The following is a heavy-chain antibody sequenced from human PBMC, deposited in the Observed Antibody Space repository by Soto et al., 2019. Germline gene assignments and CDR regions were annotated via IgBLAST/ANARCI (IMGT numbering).Heavy chain of an antibody. V-gene: IGHV3-13*01. J-gene: IGHJ6*02. CDR3: ARWGAGYCSGGSCYPPYYGMDV. CDR1: GFTFSSYD. D-gene: IGHD2-15*01. CDR2: IGTAGDT. Sequence: GGSLKISCAASGFTFSSYDMHWVRQATGKGLEWVSAIGTAGDTYYPGSVKGRFTISRENAKNSLYLQMNSLRAGDTAVYYCARWGAGYCSGGSCYPPYYGMDVWGQGTTVTVSS.